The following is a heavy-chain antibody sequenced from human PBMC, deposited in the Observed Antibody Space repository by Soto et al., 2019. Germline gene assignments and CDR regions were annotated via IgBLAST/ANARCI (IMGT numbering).Heavy chain of an antibody. CDR1: GYTFTTYW. CDR3: ACLYSNRDY. V-gene: IGHV5-51*01. D-gene: IGHD4-4*01. Sequence: PGESLKISCEGAGYTFTTYWIGWVRQMPGKGLEWMGIIYPDDSDTRYSPSFQGQVTISADKSINTAYLQWSSLKASDTAIYYCACLYSNRDYWGQGTLVTVSS. CDR2: IYPDDSDT. J-gene: IGHJ4*02.